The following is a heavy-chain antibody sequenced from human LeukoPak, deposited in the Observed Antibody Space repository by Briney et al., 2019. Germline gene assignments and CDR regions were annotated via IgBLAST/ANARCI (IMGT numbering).Heavy chain of an antibody. V-gene: IGHV3-33*08. CDR2: IWYGGSNK. CDR3: ARVGGHYYYYYGMDV. CDR1: GFTFSSYG. D-gene: IGHD3-16*01. J-gene: IGHJ6*02. Sequence: PGRSLRLSCAASGFTFSSYGMHWVRQAPGKGLEWVAVIWYGGSNKYYADSVKGRFTISRDNAKNSLYLQMNSLRAEDTAVYYCARVGGHYYYYYGMDVWGQGTTVTVSS.